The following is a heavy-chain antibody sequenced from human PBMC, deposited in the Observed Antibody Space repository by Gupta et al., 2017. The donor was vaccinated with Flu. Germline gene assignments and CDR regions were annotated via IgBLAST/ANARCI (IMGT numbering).Heavy chain of an antibody. CDR1: GFTFDAYD. J-gene: IGHJ4*02. CDR2: IGTARDT. Sequence: EVQLVESGGGSVQPGGSLRLSCAVSGFTFDAYDMHWVRHVTGKGLEWVSAIGTARDTFYPDSVKGRFIISRENAKKSLFLQMNSLRAGDTAVYYCGRGLGAYYTAWGYFASWGPGTRVTVSS. V-gene: IGHV3-13*01. D-gene: IGHD4-17*01. CDR3: GRGLGAYYTAWGYFAS.